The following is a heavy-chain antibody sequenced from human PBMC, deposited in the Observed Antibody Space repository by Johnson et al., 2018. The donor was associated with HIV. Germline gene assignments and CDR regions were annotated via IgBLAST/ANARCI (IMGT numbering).Heavy chain of an antibody. Sequence: VQLVESGGGFVQPGESLRLSCAASGFTFSSYVMSWVRQAPGQGLQWVSAISSSGGNTYYANHVKGRFPLSRDNSKNTLSLQMNSLSAEDTAVYYCAKDIGDGYNRWGAFDIWGQGTMVTVSS. CDR1: GFTFSSYV. CDR3: AKDIGDGYNRWGAFDI. V-gene: IGHV3-23*04. CDR2: ISSSGGNT. J-gene: IGHJ3*02. D-gene: IGHD5-24*01.